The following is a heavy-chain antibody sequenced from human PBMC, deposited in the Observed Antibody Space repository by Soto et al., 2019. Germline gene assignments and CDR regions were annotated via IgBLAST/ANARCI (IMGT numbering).Heavy chain of an antibody. V-gene: IGHV1-69*12. CDR3: ARGGSDYEGSGYYQGHV. D-gene: IGHD3-22*01. J-gene: IGHJ6*02. CDR1: GATFSNYV. CDR2: IFPIFGA. Sequence: QVQLVQSGAEVKKPGSSVKTSGRPSGATFSNYVFSGVRQAPGQGLECRGVIFPIFGAEHPQKFQGRVTITADESTNTVFMELRGLRSEDTAVYYCARGGSDYEGSGYYQGHVWGQGTTVTVSS.